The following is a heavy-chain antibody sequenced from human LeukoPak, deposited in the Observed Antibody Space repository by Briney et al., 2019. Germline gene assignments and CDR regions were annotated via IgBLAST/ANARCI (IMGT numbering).Heavy chain of an antibody. CDR2: ISWDGGST. Sequence: GGSLRLSCAASGFTFDDYTMHWVRQAPGKGLEWVSLISWDGGSTYYADSVKGRFTISRDNSKNSLYLQMNSLRTEDTALYYCAKDIRRDFWSGEFDYWGQGTLVTVSS. CDR1: GFTFDDYT. D-gene: IGHD3-3*01. CDR3: AKDIRRDFWSGEFDY. V-gene: IGHV3-43*01. J-gene: IGHJ4*02.